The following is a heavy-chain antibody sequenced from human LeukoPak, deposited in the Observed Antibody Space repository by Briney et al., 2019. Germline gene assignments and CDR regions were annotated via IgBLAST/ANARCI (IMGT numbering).Heavy chain of an antibody. CDR1: GFTFSSYG. V-gene: IGHV3-30*02. CDR2: IRYDGSNK. Sequence: GESLKISCAASGFTFSSYGMHWVRQAPGKGLEWVAFIRYDGSNKYYADSVKGRFTISRDNSKNTLYLQMNSLRAEDTAVYYCAKNPTPYSGYNFRVSYFDYWGQGTLVTVSS. J-gene: IGHJ4*02. CDR3: AKNPTPYSGYNFRVSYFDY. D-gene: IGHD5-12*01.